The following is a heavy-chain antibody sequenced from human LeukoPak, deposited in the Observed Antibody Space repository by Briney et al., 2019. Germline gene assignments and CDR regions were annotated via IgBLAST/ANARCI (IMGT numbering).Heavy chain of an antibody. J-gene: IGHJ4*02. Sequence: GGSLRLSCAASGFTFSSYGMSWVRQAPGKGLEWVSAISGSGGSTYYADSVKGRFTISRDNSKSTLYLQMNSLRAEDTAIYYCAKDESGGVVSFDYWGQGTLVTVSS. D-gene: IGHD3-3*01. V-gene: IGHV3-23*01. CDR2: ISGSGGST. CDR1: GFTFSSYG. CDR3: AKDESGGVVSFDY.